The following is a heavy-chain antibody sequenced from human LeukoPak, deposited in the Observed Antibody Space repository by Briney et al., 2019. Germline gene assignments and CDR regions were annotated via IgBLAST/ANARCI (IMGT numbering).Heavy chain of an antibody. CDR2: IDSTGAYT. CDR1: GFIFSNYA. Sequence: PGGSLRLSCAASGFIFSNYAMSWVRQAPGKGLEWVSAIDSTGAYTWYVDSVKGRFTISKDSSKTILYLQMNSLRAEDAAVYFCAKGSAAGRPYYFDYWGQGTLVTVSS. J-gene: IGHJ4*02. V-gene: IGHV3-23*01. D-gene: IGHD6-25*01. CDR3: AKGSAAGRPYYFDY.